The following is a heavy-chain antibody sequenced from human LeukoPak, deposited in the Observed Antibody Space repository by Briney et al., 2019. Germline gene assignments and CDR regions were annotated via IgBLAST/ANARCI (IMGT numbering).Heavy chain of an antibody. D-gene: IGHD4-17*01. CDR3: ARGDYGDDGDY. Sequence: ASVTVSCTASGHTFTSYYMHWVRQAPGQGLEWMGIINPSGGSTSYAQKFQGRVTMTRDTSTSTVYMELSSLRSEDTAVYYCARGDYGDDGDYWGQGTLVTVSS. CDR2: INPSGGST. V-gene: IGHV1-46*01. J-gene: IGHJ4*02. CDR1: GHTFTSYY.